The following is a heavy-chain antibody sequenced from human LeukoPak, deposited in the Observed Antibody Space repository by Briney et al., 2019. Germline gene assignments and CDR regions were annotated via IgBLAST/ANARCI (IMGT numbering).Heavy chain of an antibody. D-gene: IGHD3-22*01. Sequence: SVKVSCKASGGTFSSYAISWVRQAPGQGLEWMGGIIPIFGTANYAQKFQGRVTITTDESTSTAYMELSSLRSGDTAVYYCARDALDDSSGYYSDYWGQGTLVTVSS. CDR1: GGTFSSYA. V-gene: IGHV1-69*05. J-gene: IGHJ4*02. CDR3: ARDALDDSSGYYSDY. CDR2: IIPIFGTA.